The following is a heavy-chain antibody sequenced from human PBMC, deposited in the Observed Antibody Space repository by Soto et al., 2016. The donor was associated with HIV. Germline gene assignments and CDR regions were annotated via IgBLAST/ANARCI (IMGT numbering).Heavy chain of an antibody. J-gene: IGHJ4*01. CDR3: ARGHTRKLTYYYYNRGSHRPDQ. V-gene: IGHV4-34*01. D-gene: IGHD3-22*01. CDR2: INHRGST. CDR1: GGTLNGYY. Sequence: VQLQQWGAGLLKSSETLSLTCGVYGGTLNGYYWSWIRQPPGKGLEWIGEINHRGSTNYNPSLKRRVTISVDTSKNHFSLKLNAVTAADTAVYYCARGHTRKLTYYYYNRGSHRPDQWGQGTLVTVSS.